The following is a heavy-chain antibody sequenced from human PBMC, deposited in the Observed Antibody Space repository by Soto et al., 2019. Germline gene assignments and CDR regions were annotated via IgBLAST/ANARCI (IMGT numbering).Heavy chain of an antibody. J-gene: IGHJ5*02. CDR2: IYYSGST. CDR1: GDSINSADYY. Sequence: QVQLQESGPGLMKPSQTLSLTCTVSGDSINSADYYWSWIRQPPGKGLEWIGLIYYSGSTYYTPSLKSRITIPIDTSKNQFSLKMASVTAADTAVYYGAIDRGSSWMYKWFDPWGQGTQVTVSS. V-gene: IGHV4-30-4*01. CDR3: AIDRGSSWMYKWFDP. D-gene: IGHD6-13*01.